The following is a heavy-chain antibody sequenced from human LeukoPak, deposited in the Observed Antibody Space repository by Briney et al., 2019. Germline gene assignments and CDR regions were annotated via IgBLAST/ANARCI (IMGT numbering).Heavy chain of an antibody. D-gene: IGHD5-18*01. CDR2: IWYDGSNK. V-gene: IGHV3-33*01. CDR3: ARDDAAMVLFDY. J-gene: IGHJ4*02. CDR1: GFTFSSYG. Sequence: GGSLRLSCAASGFTFSSYGMHWVRQAPGKGLEWVAVIWYDGSNKYYADSVKGRFTISRDNSKNTLYLQMNSLRAEDTAMYYCARDDAAMVLFDYWGQGTLVTVSS.